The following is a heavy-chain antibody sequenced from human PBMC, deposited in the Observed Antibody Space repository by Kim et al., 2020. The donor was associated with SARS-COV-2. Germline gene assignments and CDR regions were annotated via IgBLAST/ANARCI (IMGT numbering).Heavy chain of an antibody. CDR2: INHSGST. J-gene: IGHJ4*02. D-gene: IGHD6-19*01. CDR3: ARGKRYSSGHYTFDY. V-gene: IGHV4-34*01. CDR1: GGSFSGYY. Sequence: SETLSLTCAVYGGSFSGYYWSWIRQPPGKGLEWIGEINHSGSTNYNPSLKSRVTISVDTSKNQFSLKLSSVTAADTAVYYCARGKRYSSGHYTFDYWGQGTLVTVSS.